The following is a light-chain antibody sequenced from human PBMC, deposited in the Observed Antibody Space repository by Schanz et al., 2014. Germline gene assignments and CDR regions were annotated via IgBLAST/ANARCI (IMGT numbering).Light chain of an antibody. Sequence: EIVLTQSPGTLSLSPGERATLSCRASQSVSSSYLAWYQQKPGQAPRLLIYGASTRATGIPDRFSVSGSGTDFTLTISRLEPEDFAVYYCQQYGSSPPRLTFGGGTKVEIK. CDR3: QQYGSSPPRLT. CDR2: GAS. J-gene: IGKJ4*01. CDR1: QSVSSSY. V-gene: IGKV3-20*01.